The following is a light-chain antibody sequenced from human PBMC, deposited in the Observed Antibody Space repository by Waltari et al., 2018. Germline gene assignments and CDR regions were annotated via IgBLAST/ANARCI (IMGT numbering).Light chain of an antibody. V-gene: IGLV1-44*01. J-gene: IGLJ3*02. CDR1: SSNIGRNT. CDR3: AAWDDSLNGWV. Sequence: QSVLPQPPSASGTPGQRVTISCSGSSSNIGRNTVNWYQQLPGTAPKLLIYSNNQRPSGVPDRFSGSKSGTSASLAISGLQSEDEADYYCAAWDDSLNGWVFGGGTKLTVL. CDR2: SNN.